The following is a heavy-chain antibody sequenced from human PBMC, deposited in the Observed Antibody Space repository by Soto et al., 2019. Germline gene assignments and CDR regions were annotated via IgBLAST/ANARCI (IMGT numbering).Heavy chain of an antibody. CDR3: AQDPTPEYRSGGSCRIFDH. CDR1: GFTFDDYA. D-gene: IGHD2-15*01. V-gene: IGHV3-9*01. Sequence: EVQLVESGGGLVQPGRSLRLACAASGFTFDDYAMHWVRQPPGRGLEWVSGITWNSGTLGYADSVKGRFNISRDNPKDFPYLQMNRQGPDDTALYYCAQDPTPEYRSGGSCRIFDHWGQGILVTVPS. J-gene: IGHJ4*02. CDR2: ITWNSGTL.